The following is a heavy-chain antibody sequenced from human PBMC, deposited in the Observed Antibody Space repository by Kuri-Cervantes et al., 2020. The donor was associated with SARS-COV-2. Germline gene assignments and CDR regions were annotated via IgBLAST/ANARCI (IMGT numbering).Heavy chain of an antibody. Sequence: GGSLRLSCAASGFTVSINYMSWVRQAPGKGLEWVSVIYSGGSTYYADSVKGRFTISRDNSKNTLYLQMNSLRAEDTAVYYCARYGAVERDYYYYYGMDVWGQGTTVTVSS. D-gene: IGHD1-1*01. J-gene: IGHJ6*02. V-gene: IGHV3-66*01. CDR1: GFTVSINY. CDR2: IYSGGST. CDR3: ARYGAVERDYYYYYGMDV.